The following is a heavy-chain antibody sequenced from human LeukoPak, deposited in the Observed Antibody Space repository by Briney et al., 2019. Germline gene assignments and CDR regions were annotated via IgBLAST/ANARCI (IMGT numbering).Heavy chain of an antibody. CDR3: AKRSEYSYGYGWSDP. D-gene: IGHD5-18*01. Sequence: PGGSLRLSCAASGFTFSSYGMHWVRQAPGKGLEWVAFIRYDGSNKYYADSVKGRFTISRDNSKNTLYLQMNSLRAEDTAVYYCAKRSEYSYGYGWSDPWGQGTLVTVSS. V-gene: IGHV3-30*02. CDR2: IRYDGSNK. CDR1: GFTFSSYG. J-gene: IGHJ5*02.